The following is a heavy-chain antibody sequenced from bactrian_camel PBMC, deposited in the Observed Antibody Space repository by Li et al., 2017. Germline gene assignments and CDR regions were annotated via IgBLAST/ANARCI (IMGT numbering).Heavy chain of an antibody. CDR1: GSPADTKT. CDR3: AAGQGFDPRYCSGGYFKSFDFNY. J-gene: IGHJ6*01. CDR2: IYTRGSTT. V-gene: IGHV3S54*01. Sequence: HVQLVESGGGSVQAGGSLRLSCAASGSPADTKTVGWFRQAPGKEREGVAAIYTRGSTTYYADSVSGRFTISQDAAKKTVYLQMNNLDPEDTAMYTCAAGQGFDPRYCSGGYFKSFDFNYWGQGTQVTVS. D-gene: IGHD2*01.